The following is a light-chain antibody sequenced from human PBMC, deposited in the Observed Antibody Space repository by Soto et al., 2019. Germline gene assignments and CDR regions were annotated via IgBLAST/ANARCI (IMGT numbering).Light chain of an antibody. Sequence: QSVLTQPPSASGTPGQRVTISCSGSSSNIGSDSVNWYQQLPGTAPKLLIYNNNQRPSGVPDRLSGSKSGTSASLAISGLQSEDEADYYRSTWDDSLNGVVFGGGTQLTVL. CDR1: SSNIGSDS. CDR2: NNN. CDR3: STWDDSLNGVV. V-gene: IGLV1-44*01. J-gene: IGLJ2*01.